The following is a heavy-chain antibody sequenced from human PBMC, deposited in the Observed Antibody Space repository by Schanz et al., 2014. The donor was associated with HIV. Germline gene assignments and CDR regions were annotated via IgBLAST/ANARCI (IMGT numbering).Heavy chain of an antibody. V-gene: IGHV3-30*18. Sequence: QVRLVESGGGVVQPGRSLRLSCAASGFTFSSYGMHWVRQAPGKGLEWVAVISYDGSNKYYADSVKGRFTISRDNSKNTLYLQMNSLRAEDTAVYYCAKDRITGTTGVPYYYYGMDVWGQGTTVTVSS. CDR3: AKDRITGTTGVPYYYYGMDV. J-gene: IGHJ6*02. D-gene: IGHD1-7*01. CDR1: GFTFSSYG. CDR2: ISYDGSNK.